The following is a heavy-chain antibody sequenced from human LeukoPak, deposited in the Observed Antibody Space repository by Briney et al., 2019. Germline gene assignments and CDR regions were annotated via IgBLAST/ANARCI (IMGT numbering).Heavy chain of an antibody. J-gene: IGHJ6*04. Sequence: GGSLRLSCAASGFTFNNYNMNWVRQAPGKGLEWVSYISSSGSTIYYADSVKGRFTISRDNAKNSLYLQMNSLRAEDTAVYYCAELGITMIGGVWGKGTTVTISS. V-gene: IGHV3-48*04. CDR3: AELGITMIGGV. D-gene: IGHD3-10*02. CDR1: GFTFNNYN. CDR2: ISSSGSTI.